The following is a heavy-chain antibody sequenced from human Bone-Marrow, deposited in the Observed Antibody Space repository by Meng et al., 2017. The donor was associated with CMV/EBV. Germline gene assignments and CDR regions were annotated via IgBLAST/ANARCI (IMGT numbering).Heavy chain of an antibody. Sequence: GESLKISCAASGFTFSSYAMHWVRQAPGKGLEWVAVISYDGSNKYYADSVKGRFTISRDNSKNTLYLQMNSLRAEDTAVYYCARDQTDIVVVPASTSYYYGMDVWGQGTTVTGSS. CDR1: GFTFSSYA. J-gene: IGHJ6*02. V-gene: IGHV3-30-3*01. CDR2: ISYDGSNK. D-gene: IGHD2-2*01. CDR3: ARDQTDIVVVPASTSYYYGMDV.